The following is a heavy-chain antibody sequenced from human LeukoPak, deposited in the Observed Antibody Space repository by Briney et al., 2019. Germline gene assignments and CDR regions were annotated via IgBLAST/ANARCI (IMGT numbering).Heavy chain of an antibody. J-gene: IGHJ4*02. V-gene: IGHV3-74*01. CDR1: GLTFSSYW. CDR3: ARETYYYDSSGYPSDY. CDR2: IDPDGSRT. D-gene: IGHD3-22*01. Sequence: GALRLSCAASGLTFSSYWMHWVRQAPGTGLVWVSRIDPDGSRTSYADSVKGRFTISRDNAKNTLYLQMNSLRAEDTAVYYCARETYYYDSSGYPSDYWGQGTLVTVSS.